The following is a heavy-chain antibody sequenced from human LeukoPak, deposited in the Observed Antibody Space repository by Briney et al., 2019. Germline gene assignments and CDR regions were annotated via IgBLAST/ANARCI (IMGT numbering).Heavy chain of an antibody. CDR3: ARTYSSGWAFFDY. CDR2: IDPSDSYT. Sequence: KLGESLKISCKASGYSFTRYWISWVRQLPGKGLEWMGRIDPSDSYTNYSPSFQGHVTISADKSISTAYLQWRSLKASDTAIYYCARTYSSGWAFFDYWGQGNMVTVSS. D-gene: IGHD6-19*01. CDR1: GYSFTRYW. V-gene: IGHV5-10-1*01. J-gene: IGHJ4*02.